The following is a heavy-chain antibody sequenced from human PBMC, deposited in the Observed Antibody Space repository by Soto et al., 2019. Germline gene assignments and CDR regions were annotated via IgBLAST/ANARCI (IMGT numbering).Heavy chain of an antibody. J-gene: IGHJ4*02. CDR3: ARTRSSYLPGWFDY. D-gene: IGHD6-19*01. Sequence: QVQLAQSGAEVKKPGSSVKVSCKASGGTISSYTISWVRQAPGQGLEWMGRIIPILGIANYAQKFQGRVTITADKSTSTAYMELSSLRSEDTAVYYCARTRSSYLPGWFDYWGQGTLVTVSS. CDR2: IIPILGIA. CDR1: GGTISSYT. V-gene: IGHV1-69*02.